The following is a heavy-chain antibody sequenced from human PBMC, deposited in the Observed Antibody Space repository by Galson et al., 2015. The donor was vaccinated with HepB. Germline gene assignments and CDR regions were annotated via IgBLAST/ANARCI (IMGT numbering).Heavy chain of an antibody. V-gene: IGHV1-2*06. D-gene: IGHD4-23*01. CDR3: ARESIAVTHYYYYYMDV. CDR1: GYTFTGYY. CDR2: INPNSGGT. J-gene: IGHJ6*03. Sequence: SVKVSCKASGYTFTGYYMHWVRQAPGQGLEWMGRINPNSGGTNYAQEFQGRVTMTRDTSISTAYMELSRLRSDDTAVYYCARESIAVTHYYYYYMDVWGKGTTVTVSS.